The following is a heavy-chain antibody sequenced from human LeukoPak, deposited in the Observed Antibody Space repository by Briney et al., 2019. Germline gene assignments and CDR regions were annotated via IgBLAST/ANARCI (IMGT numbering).Heavy chain of an antibody. CDR3: AKDRSSGSPYYYMDV. CDR2: IRYDGSNK. J-gene: IGHJ6*03. V-gene: IGHV3-30*02. CDR1: GFTFSSYG. Sequence: PGGSLRLSCAASGFTFSSYGMHWVREAPGKGLEGVAFIRYDGSNKYYADSVKGRFTISRDNSKNTLYLQMNSLRAEDTAVYYCAKDRSSGSPYYYMDVWGKGTTVTVSS. D-gene: IGHD1-26*01.